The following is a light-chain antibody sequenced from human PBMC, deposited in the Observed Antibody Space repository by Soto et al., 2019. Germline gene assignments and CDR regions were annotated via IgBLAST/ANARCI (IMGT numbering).Light chain of an antibody. CDR2: GAS. Sequence: EIVLTQSPGTLSLSPGERATLSCRASQSVSSSYLAWYQQKPGQAPRLLIYGASSRATGIPDRFSGSGSGTDFTLTISRLEPEDFALYYCQQYGSSPFVGQGTKLEIK. CDR1: QSVSSSY. V-gene: IGKV3-20*01. J-gene: IGKJ2*01. CDR3: QQYGSSPF.